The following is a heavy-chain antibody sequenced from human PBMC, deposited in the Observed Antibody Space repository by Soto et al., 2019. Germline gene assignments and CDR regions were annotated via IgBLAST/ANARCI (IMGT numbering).Heavy chain of an antibody. CDR2: TKSDGSGT. CDR1: GFTFSNYW. V-gene: IGHV3-74*01. Sequence: EVQLVESGGGLLQPGGSLTLSCTASGFTFSNYWMHWVRQAPGKGLVWVSRTKSDGSGTSYTDSVKGRFTISRDNAYNKLYLQMSNLRAEDTAVYYWARGGFDYGPGRMDVWGKGTTVIVSS. J-gene: IGHJ6*04. CDR3: ARGGFDYGPGRMDV. D-gene: IGHD3-10*01.